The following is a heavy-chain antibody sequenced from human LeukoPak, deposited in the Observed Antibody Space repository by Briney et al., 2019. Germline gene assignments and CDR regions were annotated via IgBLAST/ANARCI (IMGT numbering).Heavy chain of an antibody. J-gene: IGHJ1*01. V-gene: IGHV4-4*02. CDR1: GGSISSSNW. Sequence: SGTLSLTCAVSGGSISSSNWWSWVRQPPGKGLEWIGEIYHSGSTNYNPSLKSRVTISVDKSKNQFSLKLSSVTAADTAVYYCARVVVMVVTRAEYFQHWGQGTLVTVSS. CDR3: ARVVVMVVTRAEYFQH. CDR2: IYHSGST. D-gene: IGHD4-23*01.